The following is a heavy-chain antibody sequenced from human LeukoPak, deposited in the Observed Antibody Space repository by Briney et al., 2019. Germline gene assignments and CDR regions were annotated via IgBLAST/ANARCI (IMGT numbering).Heavy chain of an antibody. Sequence: SETLSLTCAVYVGSFTNYFWSWVRQSPGKGLEWIGEVADYGSVNYNPSLQSRVTISLDTSKNHFSLKVSSMTAADTAVYYCARRRVTVIVVSTFDSWGQGTLVTVSS. CDR1: VGSFTNYF. J-gene: IGHJ4*02. V-gene: IGHV4-34*01. CDR3: ARRRVTVIVVSTFDS. D-gene: IGHD3-22*01. CDR2: VADYGSV.